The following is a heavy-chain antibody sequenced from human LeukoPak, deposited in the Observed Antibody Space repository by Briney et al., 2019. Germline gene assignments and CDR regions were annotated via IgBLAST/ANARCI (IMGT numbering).Heavy chain of an antibody. CDR2: IDSSSSYI. D-gene: IGHD3-16*01. J-gene: IGHJ4*02. V-gene: IGHV3-21*06. CDR1: GFTFSDYS. CDR3: AKGNVMGGRGFDY. Sequence: GGSLRLSCAASGFTFSDYSMTWVRQAPGKGLEWVSSIDSSSSYIFYADSMKGRFTISRDNAKNSLYLQMDSLRAEDTAMYFCAKGNVMGGRGFDYWGQGTLVTVSP.